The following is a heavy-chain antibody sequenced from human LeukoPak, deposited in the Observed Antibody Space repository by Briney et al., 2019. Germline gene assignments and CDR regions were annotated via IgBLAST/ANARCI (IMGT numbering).Heavy chain of an antibody. CDR2: ISGSGGST. CDR3: AKSEGLRYFDWSRGYYFDY. D-gene: IGHD3-9*01. CDR1: GFTFSSYA. Sequence: GGSLRLSCAPSGFTFSSYAMSWVRQAPGKGLEWVSAISGSGGSTYYADSVKGRFTISRDNSKNTLYLQMNSLRAEDTAVYYCAKSEGLRYFDWSRGYYFDYWGQGTLVTVSS. J-gene: IGHJ4*02. V-gene: IGHV3-23*01.